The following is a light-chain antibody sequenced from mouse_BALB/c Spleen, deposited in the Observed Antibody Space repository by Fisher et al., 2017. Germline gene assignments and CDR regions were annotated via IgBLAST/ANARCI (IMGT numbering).Light chain of an antibody. V-gene: IGKV4-59*01. J-gene: IGKJ1*01. CDR2: DTS. CDR3: HQWSNYPWP. Sequence: IVMTQSPAIMSASPGEKVTMTCSASSSVSYIHWYQQKSGTSPKRWIYDTSKLASGVPARFSGSGSGTSYSLTISSMEAEDAADYYCHQWSNYPWPFGGGTKLEIK. CDR1: SSVSY.